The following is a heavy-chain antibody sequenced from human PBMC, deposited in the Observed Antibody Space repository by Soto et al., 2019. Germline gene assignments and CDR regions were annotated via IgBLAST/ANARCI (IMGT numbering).Heavy chain of an antibody. CDR3: AKDTGADY. Sequence: QVQLVESGGGVVQPGRSLRLSCAASGFTFCSYGMYWVRQAPGKGLEWVARISYDGSDQFYGVSVKGRFTISRANSNNILYVQMNSLRSEETAVYYCAKDTGADYWGQGTVVTVSA. CDR1: GFTFCSYG. V-gene: IGHV3-30*18. J-gene: IGHJ4*02. D-gene: IGHD3-10*01. CDR2: ISYDGSDQ.